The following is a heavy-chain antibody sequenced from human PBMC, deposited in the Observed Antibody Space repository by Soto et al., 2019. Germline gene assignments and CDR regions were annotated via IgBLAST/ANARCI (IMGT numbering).Heavy chain of an antibody. CDR1: GFTFSEYS. CDR3: ARARGNDWYSDS. CDR2: ITHRGTYV. Sequence: DVQLVESGGGLVRPGGSLRLSCTASGFTFSEYSMSWVRQAPGKGLEWVSSITHRGTYVYYADSLKGRFTISRDSASKSLFLQMTSLRAEDTAVYHCARARGNDWYSDSWGQGTLVTVSS. V-gene: IGHV3-21*01. D-gene: IGHD5-12*01. J-gene: IGHJ4*02.